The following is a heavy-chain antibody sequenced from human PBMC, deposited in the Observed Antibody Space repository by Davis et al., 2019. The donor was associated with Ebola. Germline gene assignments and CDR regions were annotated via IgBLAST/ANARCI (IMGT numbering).Heavy chain of an antibody. Sequence: SETLSLTCTVSGDAVSSGDCWSWIRQPAGKELQWIGYICYRRSSNYSPSLKSRVSISLDTSKNQFSLRVTSVTAADTAAYYCARVPYGDYGGFSYHAMDVWGQGTTVTVSS. D-gene: IGHD4-17*01. CDR1: GDAVSSGDC. V-gene: IGHV4-61*08. CDR3: ARVPYGDYGGFSYHAMDV. CDR2: ICYRRSS. J-gene: IGHJ6*02.